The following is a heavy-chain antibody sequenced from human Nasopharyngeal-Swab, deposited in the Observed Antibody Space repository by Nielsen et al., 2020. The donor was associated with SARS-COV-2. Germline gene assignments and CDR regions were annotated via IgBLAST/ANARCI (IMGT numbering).Heavy chain of an antibody. CDR1: GGSISSGDYY. V-gene: IGHV4-30-4*01. CDR2: IYYSGST. Sequence: SETLSLTCTVSGGSISSGDYYWSWIRQPPGKGLEWIGYIYYSGSTYYNPSLESRVTISVDTSKNQFSPKLSSVTAADTAVYYCARGGYSSGWVVYWGQGTLVTVSS. CDR3: ARGGYSSGWVVY. J-gene: IGHJ4*02. D-gene: IGHD6-19*01.